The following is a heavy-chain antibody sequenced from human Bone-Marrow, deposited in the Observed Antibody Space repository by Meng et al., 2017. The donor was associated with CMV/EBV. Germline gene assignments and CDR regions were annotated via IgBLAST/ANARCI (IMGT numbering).Heavy chain of an antibody. CDR3: ARVVEMAKYYFDY. J-gene: IGHJ4*02. Sequence: GSLRLSCTVSGDSISTGSHYWGWIRQPPGKGLEWIATIYYSGTTYSNPSLKSRATISMDTSKNQFFLKVRSVTAADTAVYYCARVVEMAKYYFDYWGQGTLVTVSS. V-gene: IGHV4-39*07. CDR2: IYYSGTT. D-gene: IGHD5-24*01. CDR1: GDSISTGSHY.